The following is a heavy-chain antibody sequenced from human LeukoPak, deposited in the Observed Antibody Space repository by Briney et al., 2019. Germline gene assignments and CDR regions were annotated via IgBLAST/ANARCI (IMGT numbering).Heavy chain of an antibody. Sequence: GGSLRLSCAASGFTFSNYAMSWVRQAPGKGLEWVSAISGSGGSTYYADSVKGRFTISRDNSKNTLYLQMNSLRGEDTAVYYCAKDGVGAPIDYWGQGTLVTVSS. CDR2: ISGSGGST. CDR3: AKDGVGAPIDY. J-gene: IGHJ4*02. D-gene: IGHD1-26*01. V-gene: IGHV3-23*01. CDR1: GFTFSNYA.